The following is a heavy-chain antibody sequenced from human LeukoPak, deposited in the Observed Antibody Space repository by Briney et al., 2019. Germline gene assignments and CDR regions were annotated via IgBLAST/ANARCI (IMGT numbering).Heavy chain of an antibody. CDR1: GFTFSSYA. CDR3: ARGGSYLSAFDI. D-gene: IGHD1-26*01. V-gene: IGHV3-23*01. J-gene: IGHJ3*02. CDR2: ISGSGGTT. Sequence: GGSLRLSCAASGFTFSSYAMGWVRQAPGKGLEWVSAISGSGGTTYYADSVKGRLTISRDNSKNTLYLQMNSLRAEDTAVYYCARGGSYLSAFDIWGQGTMVTVSS.